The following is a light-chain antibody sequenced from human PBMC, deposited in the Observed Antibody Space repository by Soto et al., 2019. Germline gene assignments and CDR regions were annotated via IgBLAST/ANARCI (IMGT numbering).Light chain of an antibody. CDR2: DVS. V-gene: IGLV2-14*01. CDR1: SSDVGGYNY. J-gene: IGLJ1*01. CDR3: SSCTSSRTRV. Sequence: QSALTQPASVSGSPGQSITISCTGTSSDVGGYNYVSWYQQHPGKAPKLMIYDVSNRPSGVSNRFSGSKSGNTASLTISVLKAEDEADYYCSSCTSSRTRVFGTGTKLTVL.